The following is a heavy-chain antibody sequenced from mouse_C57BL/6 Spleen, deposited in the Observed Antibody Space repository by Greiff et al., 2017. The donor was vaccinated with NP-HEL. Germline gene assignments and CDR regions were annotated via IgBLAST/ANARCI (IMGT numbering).Heavy chain of an antibody. CDR1: GYTFTSYW. CDR3: ARRRGYYEDAAMDY. V-gene: IGHV1-69*01. CDR2: IDPSDSYT. D-gene: IGHD1-1*01. Sequence: VQLQQPGAELVMPGASVKLSCKASGYTFTSYWMHWVKQRPGQGLEWIGEIDPSDSYTNYNQKFKGKSTLTVDKSSSTAYMQLSSLTSEDSAVYYCARRRGYYEDAAMDYWGQGTSVTVSS. J-gene: IGHJ4*01.